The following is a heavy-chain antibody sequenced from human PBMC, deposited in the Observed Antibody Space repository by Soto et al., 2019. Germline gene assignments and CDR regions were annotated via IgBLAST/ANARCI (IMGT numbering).Heavy chain of an antibody. Sequence: ASVKVSCKASGHTFTSYGIHWVRQAPGQRLEWMGWISAYNGNTNYAQKLQGRVTMTTDTSTSTAYMELRSLRSDDTAVYYCASEVYDSSTGPLYYYYYGMDVWGQGTTVTVSS. V-gene: IGHV1-18*01. CDR1: GHTFTSYG. J-gene: IGHJ6*02. D-gene: IGHD6-6*01. CDR3: ASEVYDSSTGPLYYYYYGMDV. CDR2: ISAYNGNT.